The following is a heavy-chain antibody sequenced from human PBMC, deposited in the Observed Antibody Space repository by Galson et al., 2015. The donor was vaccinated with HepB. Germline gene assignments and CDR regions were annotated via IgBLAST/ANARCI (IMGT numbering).Heavy chain of an antibody. J-gene: IGHJ3*02. CDR1: GFTFSSYS. CDR2: ISSSSSYI. Sequence: SLRLSCAASGFTFSSYSMNWVRQAPGKGLEWVSSISSSSSYIYYADSVKGRFTISRDNAKNSLYLQMNSLRAEDTAVYYCAGLWNERGHAFDIWGQGTMVTVSS. CDR3: AGLWNERGHAFDI. D-gene: IGHD1-1*01. V-gene: IGHV3-21*01.